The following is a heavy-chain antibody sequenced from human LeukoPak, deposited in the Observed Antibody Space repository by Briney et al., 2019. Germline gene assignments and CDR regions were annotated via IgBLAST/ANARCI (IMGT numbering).Heavy chain of an antibody. CDR1: GFTFSNYW. D-gene: IGHD5-24*01. V-gene: IGHV3-74*01. CDR3: ATAGNYRFDY. CDR2: INVDGSTI. J-gene: IGHJ4*02. Sequence: GGSLRLSCAASGFTFSNYWMHWVRQAPGKGLVWVSRINVDGSTINYADSVKGRFTISRGNAKNTLYLQMNSLTAEDTALYYCATAGNYRFDYWGQGILVTVSS.